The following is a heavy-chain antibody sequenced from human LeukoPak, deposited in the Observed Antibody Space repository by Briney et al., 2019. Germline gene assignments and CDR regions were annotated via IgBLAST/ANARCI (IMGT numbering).Heavy chain of an antibody. CDR2: SYYSGST. V-gene: IGHV4-39*02. J-gene: IGHJ6*03. Sequence: SETLSLTCTVSVGSISSSSYYWGWIRQPPGKGLEWIGSSYYSGSTYYNPSLKSRVTISVDTSKNQFSLKLSSVTAADTAVYYCARDFGAYYYGSGSQSSHMDVWGKGTTVTISS. CDR1: VGSISSSSYY. CDR3: ARDFGAYYYGSGSQSSHMDV. D-gene: IGHD3-10*01.